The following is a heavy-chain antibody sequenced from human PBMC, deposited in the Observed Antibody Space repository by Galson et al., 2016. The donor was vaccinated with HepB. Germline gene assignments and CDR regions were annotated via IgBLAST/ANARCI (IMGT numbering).Heavy chain of an antibody. V-gene: IGHV2-5*02. CDR2: IYWDDDK. D-gene: IGHD3-10*02. J-gene: IGHJ4*02. CDR1: GFSLSTSGVA. CDR3: AHSVRTYDFDY. Sequence: PALVKPTQTLTLTCTFSGFSLSTSGVAVGWVRQPPGKALEWLALIYWDDDKRYSPSLKNRLTIAKDTSKNQVVLTMTNLDPVDTATYYCAHSVRTYDFDYWGQGTLVTVSS.